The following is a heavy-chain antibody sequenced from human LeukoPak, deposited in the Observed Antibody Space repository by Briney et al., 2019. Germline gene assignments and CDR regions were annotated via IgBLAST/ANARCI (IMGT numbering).Heavy chain of an antibody. CDR1: GYTFTGYY. CDR2: IIPIFGTA. CDR3: AKETSRIGGSMASFDY. Sequence: SVEVSCKASGYTFTGYYMHWVRQAPGQGLEWMGGIIPIFGTANYAQKFQGRVTITADKSTSTAYMELSSLRSEDTAVYYCAKETSRIGGSMASFDYWGQGTLVTVSS. V-gene: IGHV1-69*06. D-gene: IGHD1-26*01. J-gene: IGHJ4*02.